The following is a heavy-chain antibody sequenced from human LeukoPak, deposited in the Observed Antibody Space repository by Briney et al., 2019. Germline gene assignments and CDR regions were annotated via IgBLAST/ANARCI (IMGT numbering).Heavy chain of an antibody. CDR3: ARTFGYSYGYLDY. CDR1: GGSISSSSYY. V-gene: IGHV4-39*01. J-gene: IGHJ4*02. CDR2: IYYSGST. Sequence: SETLSPTCTVSGGSISSSSYYWGWIRQPPGRGLEWIGSIYYSGSTYYNSSLKSRVTISVDTSKNQFSLKLSSVTAADTAVYYCARTFGYSYGYLDYWGQGTLVTVSS. D-gene: IGHD5-18*01.